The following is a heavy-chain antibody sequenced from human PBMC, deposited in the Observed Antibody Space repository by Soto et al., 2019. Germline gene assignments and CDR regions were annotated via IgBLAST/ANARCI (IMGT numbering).Heavy chain of an antibody. Sequence: QLQLQESGPGLVKPSETLSLTCTVSGGSISSSSYYWGWIRQPPGKVLEWIGSIYYSGSTYYNPSLKSRGTISVDTSRNQFSLTLSSVSAADTAVYYCVKWCVPNSAYYYDSSGSHWGQGTLVTVSS. CDR1: GGSISSSSYY. J-gene: IGHJ4*02. D-gene: IGHD3-22*01. CDR3: VKWCVPNSAYYYDSSGSH. V-gene: IGHV4-39*01. CDR2: IYYSGST.